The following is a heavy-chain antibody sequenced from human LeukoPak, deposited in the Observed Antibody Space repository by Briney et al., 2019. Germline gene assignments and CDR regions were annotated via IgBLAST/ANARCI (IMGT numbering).Heavy chain of an antibody. CDR1: GGSFSGYY. J-gene: IGHJ3*02. V-gene: IGHV4-34*01. CDR3: ASAMIGVPDNAFDI. D-gene: IGHD3-22*01. CDR2: INHSGGT. Sequence: SETLSLTCAVYGGSFSGYYWSWIRQPPGKGLEWIGEINHSGGTNYNPSLKSRVTISVDTSKDQFSLKLSSVTAADTAVYYCASAMIGVPDNAFDIWGQGTMVTVSS.